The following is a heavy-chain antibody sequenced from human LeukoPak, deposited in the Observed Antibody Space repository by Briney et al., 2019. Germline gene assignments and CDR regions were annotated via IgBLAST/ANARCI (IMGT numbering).Heavy chain of an antibody. Sequence: SETLSLTCTVSCGSISSYYWSWIRQPPGKGLEWIGYIYYSGSTNYNPSLKGRVTISVDMSKNQFTLRLRSVTAADTAVYYCARRRGSGSYYPYSYYTDVSGKGPTVTV. CDR3: ARRRGSGSYYPYSYYTDV. D-gene: IGHD1-26*01. J-gene: IGHJ6*03. CDR1: CGSISSYY. CDR2: IYYSGST. V-gene: IGHV4-59*01.